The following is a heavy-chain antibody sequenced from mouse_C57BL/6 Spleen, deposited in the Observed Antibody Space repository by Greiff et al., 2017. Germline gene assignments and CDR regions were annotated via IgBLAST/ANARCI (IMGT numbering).Heavy chain of an antibody. Sequence: EVKLVESGGGLVKPGASLKLSCAASGFTFSDYGMHWVRQAPEQGLEWVAYISSGSSSIYYADTVKGRFTISGDNAKNTLFLQMTSLRSEDTAMYYCARDYYDCSYWYFDVWGTGTTVTVSS. D-gene: IGHD1-1*01. CDR3: ARDYYDCSYWYFDV. V-gene: IGHV5-17*01. J-gene: IGHJ1*03. CDR1: GFTFSDYG. CDR2: ISSGSSSI.